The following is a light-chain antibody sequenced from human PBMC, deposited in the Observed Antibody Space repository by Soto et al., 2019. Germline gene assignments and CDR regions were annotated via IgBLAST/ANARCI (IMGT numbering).Light chain of an antibody. V-gene: IGKV1-5*01. Sequence: IQMTQSPATLSASVGDRVTITCRAIQSISDFLASYQHKPGEAPKLLIAEASRLESGVPSMFSGGGSGTQFPLSISRLQPDDVATYYGQHYISFPWTFGQGTKVEI. CDR1: QSISDF. CDR3: QHYISFPWT. J-gene: IGKJ1*01. CDR2: EAS.